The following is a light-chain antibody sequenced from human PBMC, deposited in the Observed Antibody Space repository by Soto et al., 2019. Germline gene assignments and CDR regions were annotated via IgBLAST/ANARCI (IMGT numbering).Light chain of an antibody. Sequence: DLQMTQSPSTVSASVGDRVTITCRASQSINSWLAWYQQKPGKAPKLLIYKASSLESGVPSRFSGSGSGTEFTLTISSLQPDDFATYYCQQYHTYPCTFGQGTKVEI. J-gene: IGKJ1*01. CDR1: QSINSW. CDR3: QQYHTYPCT. CDR2: KAS. V-gene: IGKV1-5*03.